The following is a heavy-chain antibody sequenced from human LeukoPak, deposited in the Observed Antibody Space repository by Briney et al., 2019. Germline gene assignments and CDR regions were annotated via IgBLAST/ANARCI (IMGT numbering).Heavy chain of an antibody. CDR2: IYYSGTT. CDR3: ARVKYSSGWYLLDY. V-gene: IGHV4-39*07. CDR1: GGSISSSTYY. D-gene: IGHD6-19*01. J-gene: IGHJ4*02. Sequence: SETLSLNCTVSGGSISSSTYYWAWIRQPPGKGLEWIGSIYYSGTTYYSPSLKSRFTISADTSKNQFSLKLTSVTAADTAVYYCARVKYSSGWYLLDYWGQGTLVTVSS.